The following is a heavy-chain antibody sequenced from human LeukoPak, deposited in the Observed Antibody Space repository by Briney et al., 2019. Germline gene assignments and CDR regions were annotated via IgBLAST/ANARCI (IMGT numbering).Heavy chain of an antibody. J-gene: IGHJ6*03. CDR2: IYYSGST. Sequence: SETLSLTCTVSGGSISSSSYYWGWIRQPPGKGLEWIGSIYYSGSTYYNPSLKSRVTISVDTSKNQFSLKLSSVTAADTAVYYCARVNRTPRLGYYYYYMDVWGKGTTVTISS. V-gene: IGHV4-39*07. D-gene: IGHD1-14*01. CDR3: ARVNRTPRLGYYYYYMDV. CDR1: GGSISSSSYY.